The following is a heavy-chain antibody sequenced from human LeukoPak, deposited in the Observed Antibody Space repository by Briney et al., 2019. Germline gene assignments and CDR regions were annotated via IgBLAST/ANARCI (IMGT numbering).Heavy chain of an antibody. CDR3: ARDLVTVTKGFDI. V-gene: IGHV4-59*11. Sequence: SETLSLTCAVSDESFSSHYWTRIRQPPGKGLEWIGYISYIGSTNYNPSLKSRVTISIDTSKNQFSLRLSSVTAADTAVYYCARDLVTVTKGFDIWGQGTMVSVSS. J-gene: IGHJ3*02. CDR1: DESFSSHY. CDR2: ISYIGST. D-gene: IGHD4-17*01.